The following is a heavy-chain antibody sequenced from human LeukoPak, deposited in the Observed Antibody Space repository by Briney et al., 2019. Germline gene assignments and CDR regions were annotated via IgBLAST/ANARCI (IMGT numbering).Heavy chain of an antibody. CDR3: ARLVCFVEGCYNH. CDR2: VSSDGTT. CDR1: GDSVTSSY. V-gene: IGHV4-59*08. Sequence: SETLSLTCSVSGDSVTSSYWNWIRQPPGKGLEWIGYVSSDGTTNFTPSLRSRLIMSVDTAKNDISLILTSVTGADTAIYYCARLVCFVEGCYNHWGRGTLVTVSS. J-gene: IGHJ4*02. D-gene: IGHD2-15*01.